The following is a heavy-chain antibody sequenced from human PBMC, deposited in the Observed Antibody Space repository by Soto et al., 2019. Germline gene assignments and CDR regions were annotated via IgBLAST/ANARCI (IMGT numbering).Heavy chain of an antibody. D-gene: IGHD3-16*01. Sequence: QVQLVQSGDEVKKPGASVKVSCKASGYIFVNYGIAWVRQAPGQGLEWMGWISPYTGNTHSATKVQGRRTMXSXTXXSTAYMDLGSLTSAATAVYYCVMVDNYVTPTPQDVWGQETTVTVSS. J-gene: IGHJ6*02. CDR2: ISPYTGNT. V-gene: IGHV1-18*01. CDR3: VMVDNYVTPTPQDV. CDR1: GYIFVNYG.